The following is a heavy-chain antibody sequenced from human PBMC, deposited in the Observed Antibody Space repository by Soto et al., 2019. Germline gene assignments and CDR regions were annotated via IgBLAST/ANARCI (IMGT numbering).Heavy chain of an antibody. V-gene: IGHV4-4*02. CDR2: VYHTGDT. J-gene: IGHJ5*02. D-gene: IGHD2-21*02. CDR3: AREIVTAGGNNYFDP. Sequence: PSETLSLTCGVSGGTVASSPWWCWVRQSPGRGLEWIGNVYHTGDTNFNPSLQSRVTFSVDKSNNQFSLRLTSVTAADTAVYFCAREIVTAGGNNYFDPWGPGTLVTVSS. CDR1: GGTVASSPW.